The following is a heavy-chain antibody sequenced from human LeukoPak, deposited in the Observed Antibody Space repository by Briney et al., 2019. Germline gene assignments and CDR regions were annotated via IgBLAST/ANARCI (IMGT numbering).Heavy chain of an antibody. Sequence: GGSLRLSCAASGFTFSSYAMSWVRQAPGKGREWLSAISGSGGSTYYADSVKGRFTISRDNSKNTLYLQMNSLRAEDTAVYYCAKGEYSSSSGYYYYMDVWGKGTTVTVSS. V-gene: IGHV3-23*01. CDR3: AKGEYSSSSGYYYYMDV. CDR2: ISGSGGST. J-gene: IGHJ6*03. CDR1: GFTFSSYA. D-gene: IGHD6-6*01.